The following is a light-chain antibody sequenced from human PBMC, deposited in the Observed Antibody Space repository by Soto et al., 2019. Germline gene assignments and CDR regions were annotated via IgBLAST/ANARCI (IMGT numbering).Light chain of an antibody. CDR3: QQYGSSPRT. CDR1: QSVSSTS. CDR2: GAS. J-gene: IGKJ1*01. V-gene: IGKV3-20*01. Sequence: EIVLTQSPGTLSLSPGERYTLSCRASQSVSSTSLAWYQQKPGQAPRXXIYGASSRATGIPDRFSGSGSGTDLTITIRRLEPEDCEVYDCQQYGSSPRTFGQGTKVDIK.